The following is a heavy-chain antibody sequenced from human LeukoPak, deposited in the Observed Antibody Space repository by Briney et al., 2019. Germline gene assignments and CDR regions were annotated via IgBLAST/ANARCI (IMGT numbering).Heavy chain of an antibody. CDR2: ISSSGSNI. J-gene: IGHJ3*02. Sequence: GGSLRLSRAASGFTFSDYYMSWIRQAPGKGLEWVSHISSSGSNIYYADSVKGRFTISRDNAKNSLYLQMNSLRAEDTAVYYCAREPEMATVDSDGFDIWGQGTMVTVSS. D-gene: IGHD5-24*01. V-gene: IGHV3-11*04. CDR3: AREPEMATVDSDGFDI. CDR1: GFTFSDYY.